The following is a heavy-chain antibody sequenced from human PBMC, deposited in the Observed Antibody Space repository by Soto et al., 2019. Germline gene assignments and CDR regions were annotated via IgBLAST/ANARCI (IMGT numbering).Heavy chain of an antibody. J-gene: IGHJ3*02. V-gene: IGHV1-69*13. CDR1: GGTFSSYA. Sequence: SVKVSCKASGGTFSSYAISWVRQAPGQGLEWMGGIIPIFGTANYAQKFQGRVTITADESTSTAYMELSSLRSEDTAVYYCARVGSSSKNYYDSSGSFSPIWGQGTMVTVSS. D-gene: IGHD3-22*01. CDR3: ARVGSSSKNYYDSSGSFSPI. CDR2: IIPIFGTA.